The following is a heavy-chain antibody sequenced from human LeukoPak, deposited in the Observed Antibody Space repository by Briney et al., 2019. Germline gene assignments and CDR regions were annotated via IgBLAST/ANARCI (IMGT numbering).Heavy chain of an antibody. CDR1: GFTFSSYS. J-gene: IGHJ4*02. CDR3: ARDWPTYYYASRGYQTAGYFDY. V-gene: IGHV3-21*01. Sequence: PGGSLRLSCAASGFTFSSYSMNWVRQAPGKGLEWVSAISSSSSYIYYADSVKGRFTISRDNAKNTLYLQMNSLRAEDTAVYYCARDWPTYYYASRGYQTAGYFDYWGQGTLVTVSS. CDR2: ISSSSSYI. D-gene: IGHD3-22*01.